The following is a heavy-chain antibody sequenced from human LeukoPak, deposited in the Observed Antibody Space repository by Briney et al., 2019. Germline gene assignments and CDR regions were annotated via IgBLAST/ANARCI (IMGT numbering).Heavy chain of an antibody. CDR3: ARRDKIGWFDP. D-gene: IGHD2-15*01. CDR2: IYYSGST. V-gene: IGHV4-59*01. J-gene: IGHJ5*02. CDR1: GGSISSYY. Sequence: SETLSLTCTVSGGSISSYYWSWLRQPPGKGLEWIGYIYYSGSTNYNPSLKSRVTISVDTSKNQFSLKLSSVTAADTAVYYCARRDKIGWFDPWGQGTLVTVSS.